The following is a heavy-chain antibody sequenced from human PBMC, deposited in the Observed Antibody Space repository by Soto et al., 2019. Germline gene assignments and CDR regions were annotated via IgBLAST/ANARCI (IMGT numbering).Heavy chain of an antibody. CDR3: ARVMGIAVAGTLEDYFDY. CDR1: GFSLSTSGMC. J-gene: IGHJ4*02. Sequence: SGPTLVNPTQTLTLTCTFSGFSLSTSGMCVSWIRQPPGKALEWLALIDWDDDKYYSTSLKTRLTISKDTSKNQVVLTMTNMDPVDTATYYCARVMGIAVAGTLEDYFDYWGQGTLVTVSS. V-gene: IGHV2-70*01. CDR2: IDWDDDK. D-gene: IGHD6-19*01.